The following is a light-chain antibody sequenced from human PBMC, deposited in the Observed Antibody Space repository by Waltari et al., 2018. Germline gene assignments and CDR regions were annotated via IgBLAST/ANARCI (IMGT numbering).Light chain of an antibody. CDR2: KAS. J-gene: IGKJ2*01. Sequence: DIQMTQSPSSLSASVGDIVTITCRASQRIGSWLDWYQQKPGKAPKLMIYKASNLQSGVPSRFGCSGSGTDFTLTISSLQSEDFATYYCLQSSSTPFTFGQGTKIEIK. CDR3: LQSSSTPFT. CDR1: QRIGSW. V-gene: IGKV1-12*01.